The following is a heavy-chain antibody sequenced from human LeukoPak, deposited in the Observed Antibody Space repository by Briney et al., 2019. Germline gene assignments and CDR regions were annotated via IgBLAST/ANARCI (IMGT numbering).Heavy chain of an antibody. V-gene: IGHV4-59*01. J-gene: IGHJ4*02. D-gene: IGHD6-6*01. CDR3: ARQISSASVAFDY. CDR1: GGSMTYYY. Sequence: SETLSLTCTVSGGSMTYYYWTWIRQPPGKGLEWIGYIYYSGSTNYNPSLMGRVTILVDTSKNQFSLRLTSVTAADTAVYYCARQISSASVAFDYWGQGALVTVSS. CDR2: IYYSGST.